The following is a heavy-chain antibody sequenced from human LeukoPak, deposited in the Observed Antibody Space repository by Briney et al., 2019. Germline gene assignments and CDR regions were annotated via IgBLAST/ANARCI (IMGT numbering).Heavy chain of an antibody. CDR2: IYYSGST. Sequence: SETLSLTCTVSGGSIRSNAYHWGWIRQPPGKGLEWIGSIYYSGSTYYNLSLKSRVTISVDTSKNQFSLKLSSVTAADTAVYYCASWGYSSTRGRGNWFDPWGQGTLVTVSS. J-gene: IGHJ5*02. CDR1: GGSIRSNAYH. D-gene: IGHD6-13*01. V-gene: IGHV4-39*01. CDR3: ASWGYSSTRGRGNWFDP.